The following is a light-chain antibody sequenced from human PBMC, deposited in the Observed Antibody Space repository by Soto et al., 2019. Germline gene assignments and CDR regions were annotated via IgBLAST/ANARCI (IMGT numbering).Light chain of an antibody. J-gene: IGKJ2*01. CDR3: QQYGSSVPNT. V-gene: IGKV3-20*01. CDR2: DAS. CDR1: QSVTSNH. Sequence: EVVLTQSPGTLSLSPGERATLSCRSSQSVTSNHLAWYQQKPGQAPRLLISDASNSAPGIPDRFRGSGSGTDFTLTISRLEPEDFAVYYCQQYGSSVPNTFGQGTKLEIK.